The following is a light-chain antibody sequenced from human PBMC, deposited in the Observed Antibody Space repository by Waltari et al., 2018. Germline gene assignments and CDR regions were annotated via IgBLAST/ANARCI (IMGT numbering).Light chain of an antibody. J-gene: IGKJ4*01. CDR2: WAS. CDR1: QSVLYSSNNKNY. Sequence: DIVMTQSPDSLAVSLGERATIDCKSSQSVLYSSNNKNYLAWYQQRPGQPPKLLIYWASTRESGVPDRFSGSGSGTDFTLTINSLQAEDVALYYCQQYYSTPLTFGGGTNVEIK. V-gene: IGKV4-1*01. CDR3: QQYYSTPLT.